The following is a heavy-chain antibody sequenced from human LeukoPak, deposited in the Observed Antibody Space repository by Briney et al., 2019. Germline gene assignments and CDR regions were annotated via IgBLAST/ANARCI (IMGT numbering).Heavy chain of an antibody. CDR3: ARKAAGLTFDY. Sequence: WGSLRLSCAASGFTFSSYWMHWVRQAPGKGLVWVSRINSDGSSTNYADSVKGRFTISRGNAENTLYLQMNSLRAEDTAVYYCARKAAGLTFDYWGQGGLVTVSS. V-gene: IGHV3-74*01. CDR2: INSDGSST. D-gene: IGHD6-13*01. J-gene: IGHJ4*02. CDR1: GFTFSSYW.